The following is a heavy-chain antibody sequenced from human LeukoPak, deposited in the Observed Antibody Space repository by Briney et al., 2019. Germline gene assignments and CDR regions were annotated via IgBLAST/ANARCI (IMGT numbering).Heavy chain of an antibody. CDR1: GGSVSYYY. CDR2: IYYSGST. Sequence: SETLSLTCTVSGGSVSYYYWSWIRQPPGKGLEWIGYIYYSGSTNYNPSLKSRVTISVDKSKNQFSLKLNSVTAADTAVYYCARGSVVTLTGGRYFDLWGRGTLVTVSS. V-gene: IGHV4-59*02. CDR3: ARGSVVTLTGGRYFDL. D-gene: IGHD4-23*01. J-gene: IGHJ2*01.